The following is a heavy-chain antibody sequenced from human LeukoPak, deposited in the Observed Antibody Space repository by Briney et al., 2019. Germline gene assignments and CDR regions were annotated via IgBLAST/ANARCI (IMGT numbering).Heavy chain of an antibody. CDR3: ARGAVPSEY. CDR2: INHSGST. CDR1: GGSFSGYY. V-gene: IGHV4-34*01. J-gene: IGHJ4*02. Sequence: PSETLSLTCAVYGGSFSGYYWSWIRQPPRKGLEWIGEINHSGSTNYNPSLKSRVTISVDTSKNQFSLKLSSVTAADTAVYYCARGAVPSEYWGQGTLVTVSS. D-gene: IGHD2-15*01.